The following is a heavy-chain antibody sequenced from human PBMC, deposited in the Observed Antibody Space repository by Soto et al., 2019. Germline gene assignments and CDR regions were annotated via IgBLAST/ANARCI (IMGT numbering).Heavy chain of an antibody. D-gene: IGHD3-16*02. J-gene: IGHJ5*02. Sequence: EVQLLESGGGLVQPGGSLRLSCTASGITFSNYAMSWVRQAPRKGLEWVSSISTSGGRPYYADSVKGRFTISRDNSKNTLYLQINSLRVEDTAVYYCARAPDRYDYVWGTYRYIDPWGQGTLVTVSS. CDR3: ARAPDRYDYVWGTYRYIDP. V-gene: IGHV3-23*01. CDR1: GITFSNYA. CDR2: ISTSGGRP.